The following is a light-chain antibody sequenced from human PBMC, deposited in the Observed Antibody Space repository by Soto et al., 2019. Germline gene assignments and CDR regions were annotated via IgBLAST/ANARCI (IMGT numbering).Light chain of an antibody. Sequence: DIQMTQSPSTLSASVGDRVSITCRASQSVDRYLAWYQQIPGKAPKRLIYAASSLQTGVPSRFRGSGSGTEFTLTISSLQHEDFASYYCLQHNTYPWTFGQGTKVDIK. CDR1: QSVDRY. CDR3: LQHNTYPWT. J-gene: IGKJ1*01. V-gene: IGKV1-17*01. CDR2: AAS.